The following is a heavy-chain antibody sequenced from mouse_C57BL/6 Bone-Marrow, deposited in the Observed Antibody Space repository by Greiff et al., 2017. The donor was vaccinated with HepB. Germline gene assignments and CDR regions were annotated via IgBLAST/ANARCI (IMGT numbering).Heavy chain of an antibody. J-gene: IGHJ4*01. CDR2: INPSSGYT. D-gene: IGHD1-1*01. Sequence: VQLQQSGAELAKPGASVKLSCKASGYTFTSYWMHWVKQRPGQGLEWIGYINPSSGYTKYNQKFKDKATLTADTSSSTAYMQLSRLTYEDSAVYYCARPFITTVVGHYYAMDYWGQGTSVTVSS. V-gene: IGHV1-7*01. CDR1: GYTFTSYW. CDR3: ARPFITTVVGHYYAMDY.